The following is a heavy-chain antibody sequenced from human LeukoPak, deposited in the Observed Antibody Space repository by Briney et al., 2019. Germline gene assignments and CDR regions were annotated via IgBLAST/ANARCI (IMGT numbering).Heavy chain of an antibody. Sequence: ASVKVSCKASGCTFTSYYMHWVRQAPGQGLEWMGIINPSGGSTSYAQKFQGRVTMTRDTSTSTVYMELSSLRSEDTAVYYCARVYRAFDAFDIWGQGTMVTVSS. CDR3: ARVYRAFDAFDI. D-gene: IGHD2-2*02. V-gene: IGHV1-46*01. CDR1: GCTFTSYY. CDR2: INPSGGST. J-gene: IGHJ3*02.